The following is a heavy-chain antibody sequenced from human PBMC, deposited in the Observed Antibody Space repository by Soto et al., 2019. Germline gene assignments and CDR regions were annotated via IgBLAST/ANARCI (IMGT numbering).Heavy chain of an antibody. CDR1: GYTLTSDD. CDR2: MNPNSGNT. Sequence: ASVKVSCKASGYTLTSDDINWVRQATGQGLEWMGWMNPNSGNTGYAQKFQGRVTMTRNTSISTAYMELSSLRSEDTAVYYCARGRVKRLVMGAFDIWGQGTMVTVSS. J-gene: IGHJ3*02. V-gene: IGHV1-8*01. D-gene: IGHD3-9*01. CDR3: ARGRVKRLVMGAFDI.